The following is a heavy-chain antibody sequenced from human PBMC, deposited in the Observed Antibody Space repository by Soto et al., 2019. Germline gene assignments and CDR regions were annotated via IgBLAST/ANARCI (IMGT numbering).Heavy chain of an antibody. CDR2: ISRSGST. V-gene: IGHV4-30-2*01. J-gene: IGHJ5*02. CDR3: ARGRGYYYDSSDYSSGWFDP. Sequence: SETLCVTCSVSGGYIGSGGSCWSWIRQPPGKGLEWIGYISRSGSTFYNPSLKSRVTISGDRSKNQLYLNLTSVTAADTAVYYCARGRGYYYDSSDYSSGWFDPWGQGTLVTVSS. D-gene: IGHD3-22*01. CDR1: GGYIGSGGSC.